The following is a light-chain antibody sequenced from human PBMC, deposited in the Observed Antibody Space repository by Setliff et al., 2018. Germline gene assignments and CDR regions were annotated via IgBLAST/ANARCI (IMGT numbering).Light chain of an antibody. Sequence: SYELAQPPSVSVAPGKTASITCGGTNIGSKSVHWYQQKPGQAPVLVIYYDSDRPSGIPERFSGSNSGNTATLTISRVEAGDEADYYCQVWDSSSDHVGFGGGTKGTVL. CDR2: YDS. J-gene: IGLJ2*01. CDR3: QVWDSSSDHVG. CDR1: NIGSKS. V-gene: IGLV3-21*04.